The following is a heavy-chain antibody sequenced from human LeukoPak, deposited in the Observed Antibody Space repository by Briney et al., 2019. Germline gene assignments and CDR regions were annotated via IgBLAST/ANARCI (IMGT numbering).Heavy chain of an antibody. Sequence: PGGSLRLSCSASGFTFSSYSMYWVRQAPGKGLEYVSTISSNGGSTYADSVKGRFTISRHSSKNTLDLQMNSLTVEDTAVYYCVKLVKGDPMDVWGLGTTVTVSS. D-gene: IGHD2-21*02. J-gene: IGHJ6*02. CDR1: GFTFSSYS. CDR2: ISSNGGST. V-gene: IGHV3-64D*06. CDR3: VKLVKGDPMDV.